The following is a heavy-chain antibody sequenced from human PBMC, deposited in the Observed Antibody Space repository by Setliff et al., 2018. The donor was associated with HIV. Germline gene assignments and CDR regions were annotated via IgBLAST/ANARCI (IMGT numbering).Heavy chain of an antibody. CDR1: GYTFTSYH. CDR3: ARVGERWLQFHYFDN. V-gene: IGHV1-46*01. D-gene: IGHD5-12*01. J-gene: IGHJ4*02. CDR2: INPSGGST. Sequence: ASVKVSCKASGYTFTSYHIHWVRQAPGQGLEWMGVINPSGGSTSYAQKFQGRVTMTRGTSSGTVYMELSGLRFEDTAMYYCARVGERWLQFHYFDNWGQGTLVTVS.